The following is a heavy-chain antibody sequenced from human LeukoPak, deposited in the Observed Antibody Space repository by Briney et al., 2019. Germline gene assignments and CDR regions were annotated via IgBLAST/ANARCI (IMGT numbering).Heavy chain of an antibody. D-gene: IGHD4-23*01. CDR1: GYTFTSYY. Sequence: GASVKVSCKASGYTFTSYYMHWVRQAPGQGLEWMGIINPSGGSTSYAQKFQGRVTMTRDTSTSTVYMELSSLRSDDTAVYYCARDMGPKDYGGKDYYFDYWGQGTLVTVSS. V-gene: IGHV1-46*01. CDR3: ARDMGPKDYGGKDYYFDY. J-gene: IGHJ4*02. CDR2: INPSGGST.